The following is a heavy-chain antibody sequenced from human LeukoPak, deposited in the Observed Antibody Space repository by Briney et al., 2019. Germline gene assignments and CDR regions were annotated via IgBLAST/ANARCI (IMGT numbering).Heavy chain of an antibody. J-gene: IGHJ5*02. CDR1: GFTFSSYS. V-gene: IGHV3-21*01. CDR3: ARGLVFRGDP. Sequence: PGGSLRLSCAASGFTFSSYSMNWVRQAPGKGLEWVSSISSSSSYIYYADSVKGRFTIFRDNAKNSLYLQMNSLRAEDTAVYYCARGLVFRGDPWGQGTLVTVSS. D-gene: IGHD7-27*01. CDR2: ISSSSSYI.